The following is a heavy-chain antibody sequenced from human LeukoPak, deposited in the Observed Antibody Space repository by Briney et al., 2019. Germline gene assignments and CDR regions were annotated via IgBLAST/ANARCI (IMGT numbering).Heavy chain of an antibody. CDR1: GYTFTSYG. J-gene: IGHJ4*02. Sequence: ASVKVSCKASGYTFTSYGISWVRQAPGQGLEWMGWISAYNGNTNYAQKLQGRVTMTTDTSTSTAYMELRSLRSDDTAVYYCARVRNSRGWLLGAPDYWGQGTLVTVSS. CDR2: ISAYNGNT. D-gene: IGHD1-7*01. CDR3: ARVRNSRGWLLGAPDY. V-gene: IGHV1-18*01.